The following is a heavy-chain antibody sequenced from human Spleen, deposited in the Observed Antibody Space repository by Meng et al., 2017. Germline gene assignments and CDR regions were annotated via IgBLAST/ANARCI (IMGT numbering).Heavy chain of an antibody. CDR1: GFTFYSYG. J-gene: IGHJ4*02. V-gene: IGHV3-33*01. CDR3: ARDGPHYDVDY. Sequence: GESLKISCTTSGFTFYSYGMHWVRQAPGKGLQWVAIITSDGSNKYYADSVKGRFTISRDNSKNTLYLQINSLRAEDTAVYFCARDGPHYDVDYWGQGTLVTVSS. D-gene: IGHD5-12*01. CDR2: ITSDGSNK.